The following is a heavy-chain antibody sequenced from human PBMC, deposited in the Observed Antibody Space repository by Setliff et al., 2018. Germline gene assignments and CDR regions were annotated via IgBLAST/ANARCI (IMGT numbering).Heavy chain of an antibody. V-gene: IGHV1-8*03. CDR2: MNPNSGNT. D-gene: IGHD3-3*01. J-gene: IGHJ5*02. Sequence: ASVKVSCKASGYTFTSYDINWVRQATGQGLEWMGWMNPNSGNTGYAQKFRGRVTITRNTSISTAYMELSSLRSEDTAVYYCARGRRGNYDFWSGYSNWFDPWGQGTLVTVSS. CDR3: ARGRRGNYDFWSGYSNWFDP. CDR1: GYTFTSYD.